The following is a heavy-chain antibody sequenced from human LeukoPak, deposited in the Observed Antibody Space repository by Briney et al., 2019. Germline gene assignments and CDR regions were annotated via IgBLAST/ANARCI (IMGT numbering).Heavy chain of an antibody. Sequence: GGSLRLSCAASGFTFSSYGMHWVRQAPGKGLEWVAVISYDGSNKYYADSVKGRFTISRDNSKNTLYLQMNSLRAEDTAVYYCAKDVTMVRRVINQWGQGTLVTDSS. V-gene: IGHV3-30*18. CDR2: ISYDGSNK. D-gene: IGHD3-10*01. CDR1: GFTFSSYG. CDR3: AKDVTMVRRVINQ. J-gene: IGHJ4*02.